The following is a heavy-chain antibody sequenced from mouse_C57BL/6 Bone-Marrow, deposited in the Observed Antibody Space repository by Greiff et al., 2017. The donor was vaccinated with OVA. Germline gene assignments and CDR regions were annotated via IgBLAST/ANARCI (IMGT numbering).Heavy chain of an antibody. CDR2: IAPPDSYI. CDR1: GYTFTNYW. D-gene: IGHD1-1*01. CDR3: AHYGSRLYRHY. J-gene: IGHJ2*02. Sequence: QVQLKQPGAELVRPGTSVKLSCKASGYTFTNYWMHWVKQRPGQGLEWIGVIAPPDSYINYNQKFKGRATLTVDTSSSTAYMHLSSLTSEDSAVYYCAHYGSRLYRHYWGQGTSLTVSS. V-gene: IGHV1-59*01.